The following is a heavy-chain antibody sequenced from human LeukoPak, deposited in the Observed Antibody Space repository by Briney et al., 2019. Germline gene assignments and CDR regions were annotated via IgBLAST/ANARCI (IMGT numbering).Heavy chain of an antibody. CDR3: ARVARSIGLGDY. D-gene: IGHD3-10*01. V-gene: IGHV1-46*01. Sequence: ASVKVSCKASGYTFTSYYMHWVRQAPGQGREWMGIINPSGGSTSYAQKFQGRVTMTRDTSTSTVYMELSSLRSEDTAVYYCARVARSIGLGDYWGQGTLVTVSS. J-gene: IGHJ4*02. CDR2: INPSGGST. CDR1: GYTFTSYY.